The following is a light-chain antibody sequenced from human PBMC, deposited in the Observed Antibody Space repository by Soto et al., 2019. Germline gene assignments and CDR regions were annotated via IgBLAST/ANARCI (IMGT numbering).Light chain of an antibody. J-gene: IGKJ1*01. CDR1: QNINNW. V-gene: IGKV1-5*01. CDR3: QHMRT. CDR2: DAS. Sequence: GDRVTITCRASQNINNWIAWYQQKPGKAPKFLIHDASTLESGVPSRFSGSGFGTEFSLTISSLQPDDFGSYYCQHMRTFGQGTKVDIK.